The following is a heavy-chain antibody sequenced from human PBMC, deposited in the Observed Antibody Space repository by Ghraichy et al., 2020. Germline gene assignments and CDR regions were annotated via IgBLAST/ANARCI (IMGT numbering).Heavy chain of an antibody. V-gene: IGHV1-46*01. J-gene: IGHJ4*02. Sequence: ASVKVSCKASGYTFTTYYIHWVRQAPGQGLEWMGRINPSGGTTSYTQKFQGRVTMTRDTSTSTVYMELRSLRSEDTAVYYCARDRGGIGYILRDWGQGTLVTVPS. CDR3: ARDRGGIGYILRD. CDR1: GYTFTTYY. CDR2: INPSGGTT. D-gene: IGHD6-13*01.